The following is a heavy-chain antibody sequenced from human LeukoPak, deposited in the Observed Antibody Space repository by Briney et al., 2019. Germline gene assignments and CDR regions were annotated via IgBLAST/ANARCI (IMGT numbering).Heavy chain of an antibody. CDR2: ISYDGSNK. CDR3: AKVKGPGYYGSGSYSPYYYYYGMDV. CDR1: GFTFSSYG. V-gene: IGHV3-30*18. D-gene: IGHD3-10*01. Sequence: GGSLRLSCAASGFTFSSYGMHWVRQAPGKGLEWVAVISYDGSNKYYADSVKGRFTISRDNSKNTLYLQMNSLRAEDTAVYYCAKVKGPGYYGSGSYSPYYYYYGMDVWGQGTTVTVSS. J-gene: IGHJ6*02.